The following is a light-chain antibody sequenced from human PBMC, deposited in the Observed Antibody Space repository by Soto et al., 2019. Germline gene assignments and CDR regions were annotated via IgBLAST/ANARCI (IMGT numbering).Light chain of an antibody. V-gene: IGLV2-14*03. Sequence: QSALTQPASVSGSPGQSITISCTGTSSDVGGYNYVSWYQQHPGKVPKLMIYDVTTRPSGVSNRFSGSKSGTTASLTISGLQAEDEADYYCSSFTSSSTLVFGGGTKVTVL. CDR3: SSFTSSSTLV. J-gene: IGLJ3*02. CDR2: DVT. CDR1: SSDVGGYNY.